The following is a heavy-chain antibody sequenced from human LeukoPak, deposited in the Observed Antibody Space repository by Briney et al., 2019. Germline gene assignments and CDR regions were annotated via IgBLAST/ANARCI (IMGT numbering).Heavy chain of an antibody. Sequence: SETLSLTCTVSGGSISSYYWSWIRQPPVKGLEWIGYIYYSGSTNYNPSLKSRVTISVDTSKNQFSLKLSSVTAADTAVYYCARLGWELLCWFDPWGQGTLVTVSS. CDR3: ARLGWELLCWFDP. V-gene: IGHV4-59*08. CDR2: IYYSGST. J-gene: IGHJ5*02. CDR1: GGSISSYY. D-gene: IGHD1-26*01.